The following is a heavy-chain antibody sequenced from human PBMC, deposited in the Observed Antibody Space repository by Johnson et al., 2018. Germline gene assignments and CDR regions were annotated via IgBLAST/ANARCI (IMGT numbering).Heavy chain of an antibody. V-gene: IGHV3-7*04. J-gene: IGHJ4*02. Sequence: VQLVQSGGDLVQPGGSLRLSCVASGFTFSNYWMTWVRQAPGKGLEWVANIKEDGSETYYVDSVKGRFTIYSDNAKNSLYLQMKSLRVDDTAVYYCARGYCTGGSCNSVPYDWGQGTLVTVSS. D-gene: IGHD2-15*01. CDR1: GFTFSNYW. CDR2: IKEDGSET. CDR3: ARGYCTGGSCNSVPYD.